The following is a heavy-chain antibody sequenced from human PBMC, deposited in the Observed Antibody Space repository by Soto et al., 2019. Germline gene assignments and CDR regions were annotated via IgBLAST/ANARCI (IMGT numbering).Heavy chain of an antibody. Sequence: GASVKVSCKASGYTFTSYYMHWVRQAPGQGLEWMGIINPSGGSTSYAQKFQGRVTMTRDTSTSTVYMELSSLRSEDTAVYYCARGIVVVVAATHNWSDPWGQGTLVTGSS. CDR3: ARGIVVVVAATHNWSDP. CDR2: INPSGGST. D-gene: IGHD2-15*01. V-gene: IGHV1-46*03. CDR1: GYTFTSYY. J-gene: IGHJ5*02.